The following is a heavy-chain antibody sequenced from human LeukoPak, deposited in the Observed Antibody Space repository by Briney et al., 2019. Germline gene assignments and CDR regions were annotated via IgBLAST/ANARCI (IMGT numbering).Heavy chain of an antibody. V-gene: IGHV3-64*01. D-gene: IGHD3-10*01. Sequence: GGSLRLSCAASGFTFSSYAMHWVRQAPGKGLEYVSAISSNGGSTYYANSVKGRFTISRDNSKNTLYLQMGSLRAEDMAVYYCARGGSGFRRPPSPDYWGQGTLVTVSS. CDR3: ARGGSGFRRPPSPDY. J-gene: IGHJ4*02. CDR2: ISSNGGST. CDR1: GFTFSSYA.